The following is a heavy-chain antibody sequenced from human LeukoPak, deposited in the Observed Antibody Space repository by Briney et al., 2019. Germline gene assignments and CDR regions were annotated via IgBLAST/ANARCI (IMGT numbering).Heavy chain of an antibody. D-gene: IGHD4-23*01. CDR1: GGSISSYY. CDR3: ARGPLTDYGGNSGSDY. Sequence: PSETLSLTCTVSGGSISSYYWSWIRQPPRKGLEWIGEINHSGSTNYNPSLKSRVTISVDTSKNQFSLKLSSVTAADTAVYYCARGPLTDYGGNSGSDYWGQGTLVTVSS. CDR2: INHSGST. J-gene: IGHJ4*02. V-gene: IGHV4-34*01.